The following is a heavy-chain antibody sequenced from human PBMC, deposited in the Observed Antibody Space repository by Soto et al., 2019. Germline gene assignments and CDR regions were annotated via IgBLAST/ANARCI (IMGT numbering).Heavy chain of an antibody. V-gene: IGHV4-59*08. CDR2: IYYSGST. CDR1: GGSISSYY. CDR3: ATSYGNAWYTY. Sequence: PSETLSLTCTVSGGSISSYYWSWIRQPPGKGLEWIGYIYYSGSTIYNPSLKSRVTISVDTSKSQFSLKLSSVTAADTAVYYCATSYGNAWYTYWGQGTQVTVSS. D-gene: IGHD6-13*01. J-gene: IGHJ4*02.